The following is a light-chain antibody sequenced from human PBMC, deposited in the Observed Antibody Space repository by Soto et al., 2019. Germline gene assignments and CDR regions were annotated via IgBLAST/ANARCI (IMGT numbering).Light chain of an antibody. CDR3: QLYGISPH. V-gene: IGKV3-20*01. CDR2: DAS. CDR1: QSVTNY. J-gene: IGKJ5*01. Sequence: EIVLTQSPGTLSLSPGERATLCCRASQSVTNYIAWYQQRPGQAPRLLIYDASNRATGVPARFSGSASGTDFTLTINRLEPEDFAVYYCQLYGISPHFGQGTRLEIK.